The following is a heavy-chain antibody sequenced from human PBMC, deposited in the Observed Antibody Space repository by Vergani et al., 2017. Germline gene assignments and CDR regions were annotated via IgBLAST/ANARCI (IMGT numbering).Heavy chain of an antibody. V-gene: IGHV2-26*01. CDR2: IFSNDEK. J-gene: IGHJ6*03. Sequence: QVTLKESGPVLVKPTETLTLTCTVSGFSLSNARMGVSWIRQPPGKALEWLAHIFSNDEKSYSTSLKSRLTISKDTSKSQVVLTMTNMDPVDTATYYCARIRADCSSTSCYKYYYYYMDVWGKXP. CDR3: ARIRADCSSTSCYKYYYYYMDV. D-gene: IGHD2-2*02. CDR1: GFSLSNARMG.